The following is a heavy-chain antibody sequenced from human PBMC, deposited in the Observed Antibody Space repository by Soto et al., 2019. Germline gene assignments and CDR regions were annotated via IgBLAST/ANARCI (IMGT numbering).Heavy chain of an antibody. V-gene: IGHV3-48*01. D-gene: IGHD2-2*01. Sequence: GGSLRLSCAASGFTFSSYAMSWVRQAPGKGLEWVSDISSSSSSIYYADSVKGRFTISRDNAKNSLYLQMNSLRAEDTAVYYCARDGIVVVPADLYYYYYYMDVWGKGTTVTVSS. CDR1: GFTFSSYA. CDR3: ARDGIVVVPADLYYYYYYMDV. J-gene: IGHJ6*03. CDR2: ISSSSSSI.